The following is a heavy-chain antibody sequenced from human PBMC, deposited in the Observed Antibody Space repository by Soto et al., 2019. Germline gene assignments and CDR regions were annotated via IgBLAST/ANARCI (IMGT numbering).Heavy chain of an antibody. D-gene: IGHD3-16*01. J-gene: IGHJ4*02. CDR3: AKAYFVWSSEQPYYFDY. CDR1: GLTFSKYA. Sequence: EVQLLDSGGGWVQPGGSLRLSCAASGLTFSKYAMTWVRKGPGKGLEWVSGISGSGGRSYYADSVKGRFTISRDNSKSTLYLQMNSLRAEDTAVYYCAKAYFVWSSEQPYYFDYWGQGTLVTVSS. V-gene: IGHV3-23*01. CDR2: ISGSGGRS.